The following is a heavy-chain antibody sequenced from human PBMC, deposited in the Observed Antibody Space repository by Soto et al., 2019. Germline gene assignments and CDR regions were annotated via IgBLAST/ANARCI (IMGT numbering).Heavy chain of an antibody. Sequence: QVQLQESGPGLVKPSGTLSLTCAVSGGSISSSNWWSWVRQPPGKGLEWIGEIYHSGSTNYNTSLKRRVTISVDKSKNQFSLKLSSVTAADTAVYYCARVVGYSSWYPYYFDYCGQGTLVTVSS. CDR1: GGSISSSNW. V-gene: IGHV4-4*02. D-gene: IGHD6-13*01. CDR3: ARVVGYSSWYPYYFDY. CDR2: IYHSGST. J-gene: IGHJ4*02.